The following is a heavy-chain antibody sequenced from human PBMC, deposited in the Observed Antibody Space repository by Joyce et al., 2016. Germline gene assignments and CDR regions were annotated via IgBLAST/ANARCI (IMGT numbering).Heavy chain of an antibody. D-gene: IGHD2-2*01. V-gene: IGHV1-2*02. CDR2: INRNSGGT. J-gene: IGHJ2*01. CDR3: ARGDLRTSSPLFWYFAL. CDR1: GYTFTDYY. Sequence: QVQLVQSGAEVKKPGASVKVFCKASGYTFTDYYRHWVRQAPGQGLEWRGEINRNSGGTEYPQKFQGRVTMTRDTSIRTAYMELTGLRSDDTAVYYCARGDLRTSSPLFWYFALWGRGTLVTVSS.